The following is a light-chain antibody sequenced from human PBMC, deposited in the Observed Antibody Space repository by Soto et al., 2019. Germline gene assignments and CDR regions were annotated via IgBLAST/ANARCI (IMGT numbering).Light chain of an antibody. Sequence: DIVMPQSPISLPVTPGEPASISCRSSQSLLHSNGYNYLGWYLQKPVQSPQLLTYLGSNRASGVPDRFSGSGSGTDFTLKISRVEAEDVGVYYCMQPLQSWTFGQGTKVEIK. J-gene: IGKJ1*01. CDR1: QSLLHSNGYNY. CDR2: LGS. V-gene: IGKV2-28*01. CDR3: MQPLQSWT.